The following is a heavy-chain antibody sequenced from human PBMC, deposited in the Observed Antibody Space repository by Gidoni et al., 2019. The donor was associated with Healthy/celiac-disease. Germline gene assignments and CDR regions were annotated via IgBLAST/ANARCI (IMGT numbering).Heavy chain of an antibody. J-gene: IGHJ3*02. D-gene: IGHD6-13*01. Sequence: KGLEWIGYIYYSGSTNYNPSLKCRVTISVDTSKNQFSLKLSSVTAADTAVYYCARDNAAGDAFDIWGQGTMVTVSS. CDR2: IYYSGST. CDR3: ARDNAAGDAFDI. V-gene: IGHV4-59*12.